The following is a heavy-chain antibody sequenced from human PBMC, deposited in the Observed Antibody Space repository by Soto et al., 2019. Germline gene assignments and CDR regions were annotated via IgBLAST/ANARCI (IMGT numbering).Heavy chain of an antibody. Sequence: GASVKVSCKASGYTFTRYGISWVRQTPGQGLEWMGWISAYNGNTKYAQRFQGRATMTTDTSTSTAYMELRSLTSDDTAVYYCAREGYCSSGSCALYSHDYFGMDVWGQGTTVTVSS. V-gene: IGHV1-18*01. CDR3: AREGYCSSGSCALYSHDYFGMDV. CDR2: ISAYNGNT. D-gene: IGHD2-15*01. CDR1: GYTFTRYG. J-gene: IGHJ6*02.